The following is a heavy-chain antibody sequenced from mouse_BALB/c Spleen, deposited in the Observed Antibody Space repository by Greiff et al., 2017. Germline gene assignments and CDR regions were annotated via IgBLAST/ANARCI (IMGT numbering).Heavy chain of an antibody. J-gene: IGHJ1*01. V-gene: IGHV10-1*02. CDR3: VRHSLRYWYFDV. D-gene: IGHD1-1*01. CDR1: GFTFNTYA. CDR2: IRSKSNNYAT. Sequence: EVHLVESGGGLVQPKGSLKLSCAASGFTFNTYAMNWVRQAPGKGLEWVARIRSKSNNYATYYADSVKDRFTISRDDSQSMLYLQMNNLKTEDTAMYYCVRHSLRYWYFDVWGAGTTVTVSS.